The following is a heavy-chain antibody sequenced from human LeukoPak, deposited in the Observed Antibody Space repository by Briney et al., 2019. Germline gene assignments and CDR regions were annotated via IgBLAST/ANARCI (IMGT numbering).Heavy chain of an antibody. CDR2: VIPIFGTA. J-gene: IGHJ4*02. D-gene: IGHD5-18*01. CDR3: ARGFVELWLFDGDY. V-gene: IGHV1-69*05. CDR1: GGTFSSYA. Sequence: GASVKVSCKASGGTFSSYAISWVRQAPGQGLEWMGGVIPIFGTANYAQKFQGRVTITRDTSASTAYMELSSLRSEDTAVYYCARGFVELWLFDGDYWGQGTLVTVSS.